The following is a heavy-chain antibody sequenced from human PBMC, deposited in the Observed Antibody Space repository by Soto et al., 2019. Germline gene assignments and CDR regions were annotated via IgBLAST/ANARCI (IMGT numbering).Heavy chain of an antibody. D-gene: IGHD6-13*01. CDR2: INAGNGNT. J-gene: IGHJ5*02. CDR1: GYTFTSYA. V-gene: IGHV1-3*01. CDR3: ARNGIAAAAPWFDP. Sequence: ASVKVSCKASGYTFTSYAMHWVRQAPGQRLEWMGWINAGNGNTKYSQRFQGRVTITRDTSASTAYMELSSLRSEDTAVYYCARNGIAAAAPWFDPWGQGTLVTVSS.